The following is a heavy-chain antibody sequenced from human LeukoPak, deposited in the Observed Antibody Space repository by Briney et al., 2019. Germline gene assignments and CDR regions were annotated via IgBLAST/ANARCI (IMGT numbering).Heavy chain of an antibody. CDR1: GFAFGSYW. Sequence: PGGSLRLSCVGSGFAFGSYWMSWARQAPGKGLEWVAKMNRDGSQRDYVDSVKGRFTISRDNAKNSLYLQMNSLRAEDTAVYYCARVLRGRGYYFDYWGQGTLVTVSS. J-gene: IGHJ4*02. V-gene: IGHV3-7*03. CDR2: MNRDGSQR. CDR3: ARVLRGRGYYFDY. D-gene: IGHD4/OR15-4a*01.